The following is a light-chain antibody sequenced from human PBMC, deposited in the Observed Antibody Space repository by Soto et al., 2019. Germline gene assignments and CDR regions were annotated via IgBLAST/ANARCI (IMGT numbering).Light chain of an antibody. CDR1: SGHSSYI. CDR3: ETWDSNTRV. J-gene: IGLJ2*01. CDR2: LEGIGSY. Sequence: QHVLTQSSSASASRGSSVKLTCTLSSGHSSYIIAWHHQQPGKAPRYLMKLEGIGSYNKWSGVPDRFAGSSSGADRYLTVSNLQFEDEANYYCETWDSNTRVFGGGSKLTVL. V-gene: IGLV4-60*02.